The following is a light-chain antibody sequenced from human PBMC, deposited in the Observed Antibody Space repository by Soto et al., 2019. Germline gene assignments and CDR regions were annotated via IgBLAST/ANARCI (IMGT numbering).Light chain of an antibody. V-gene: IGKV3-20*01. CDR1: QSVSSTY. CDR3: QQYATSPLA. Sequence: EMVLTQSPGPLSVSPGERATLSCRASQSVSSTYLAWYQQKPGQAPRLLIYGASSRAAGIPDRFSGSASGTDFTLTISRREHEDFAVYFCQQYATSPLAFGGGTKVDIK. J-gene: IGKJ4*01. CDR2: GAS.